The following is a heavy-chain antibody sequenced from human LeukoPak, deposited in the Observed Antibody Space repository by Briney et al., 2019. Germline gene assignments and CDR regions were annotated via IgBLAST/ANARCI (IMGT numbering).Heavy chain of an antibody. CDR2: ISSSSSTI. Sequence: GWSLRLSCAASGFTFSSYEMNWVRQAPGKGLEWVSYISSSSSTIYYADSVKGRFTISRDNAKNSLYLQMNSLRAEDTAVYYCARSTTVVTWGQGTLVTVSS. V-gene: IGHV3-48*03. CDR1: GFTFSSYE. CDR3: ARSTTVVT. J-gene: IGHJ5*02. D-gene: IGHD4-23*01.